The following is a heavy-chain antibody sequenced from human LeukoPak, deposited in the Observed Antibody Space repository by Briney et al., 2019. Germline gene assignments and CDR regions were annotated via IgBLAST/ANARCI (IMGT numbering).Heavy chain of an antibody. J-gene: IGHJ6*03. CDR1: GFTFSSYN. V-gene: IGHV3-21*01. D-gene: IGHD1-26*01. CDR2: ITSGSSHI. Sequence: PGGSLRLSCAASGFTFSSYNMNWVRQTPGQGLEWVSSITSGSSHIYYADSVKGRFTISRDNAKSSLYLQMKSLRAEDTAVYYCARDPYSGSYGADYYYYMDVWGKGTTVTISS. CDR3: ARDPYSGSYGADYYYYMDV.